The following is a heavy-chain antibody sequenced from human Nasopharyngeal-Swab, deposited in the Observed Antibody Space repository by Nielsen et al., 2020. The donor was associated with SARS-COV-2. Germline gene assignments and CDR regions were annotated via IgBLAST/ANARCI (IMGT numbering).Heavy chain of an antibody. J-gene: IGHJ6*03. V-gene: IGHV4-4*02. CDR3: AREGPYCSSTSCYYYYMDV. Sequence: GKGLEWIGEIYHSGSTNYNPSLKSRVTISVDKSKTQFSLKRRSVTAADTAVYYCAREGPYCSSTSCYYYYMDVWGKGTTVTVSS. CDR2: IYHSGST. D-gene: IGHD2-2*01.